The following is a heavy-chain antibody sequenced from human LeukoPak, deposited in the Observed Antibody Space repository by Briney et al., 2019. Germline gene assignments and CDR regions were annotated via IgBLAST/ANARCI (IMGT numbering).Heavy chain of an antibody. CDR2: ISGSGGST. CDR1: GFTFSSYS. CDR3: AKDPPKHNWFDP. Sequence: GGSLRLSCAASGFTFSSYSMNWVRQAPGKGLEWVSAISGSGGSTYYADSVKGRFTISRDNSKNTLYLQMNSLRAEDTAVYYCAKDPPKHNWFDPWGQGTLVTVSS. V-gene: IGHV3-23*01. J-gene: IGHJ5*02.